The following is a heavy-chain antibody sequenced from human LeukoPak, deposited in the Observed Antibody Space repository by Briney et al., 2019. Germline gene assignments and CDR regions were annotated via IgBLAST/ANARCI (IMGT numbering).Heavy chain of an antibody. V-gene: IGHV1-2*02. CDR3: ARDQQGGYSQADY. J-gene: IGHJ4*02. Sequence: ASVKVSCKASGYTFTGYYMHWVRQAPGQGLEWMGWINPNSGGTNYAQKLQGRVTMTTDTSTSTAYMELRSLRSDDTAVYYCARDQQGGYSQADYWGQGTLVTVSS. D-gene: IGHD2-15*01. CDR1: GYTFTGYY. CDR2: INPNSGGT.